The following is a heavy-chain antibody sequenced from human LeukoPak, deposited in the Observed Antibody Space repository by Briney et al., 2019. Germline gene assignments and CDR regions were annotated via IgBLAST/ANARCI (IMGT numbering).Heavy chain of an antibody. V-gene: IGHV4-59*12. CDR1: GGSISSYY. CDR3: ARTTGFWSGYYNY. D-gene: IGHD3-3*01. J-gene: IGHJ4*02. Sequence: SETLSLTCTVSGGSISSYYWSWIRQPPGKGLEWIGYIYYSGSTNYNPSLKSRVTMSVDTSKNQFSLKLSSVTAADTAVYYCARTTGFWSGYYNYWGQGTLVTVSS. CDR2: IYYSGST.